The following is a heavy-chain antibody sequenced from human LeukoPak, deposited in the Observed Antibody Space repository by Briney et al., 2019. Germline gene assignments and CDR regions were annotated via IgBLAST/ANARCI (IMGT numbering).Heavy chain of an antibody. CDR2: IEQDGSQK. D-gene: IGHD1-26*01. V-gene: IGHV3-7*01. CDR1: GFTFSSYW. CDR3: ARHSGSYPFDY. J-gene: IGHJ4*02. Sequence: PGGSLRLSCAASGFTFSSYWLSWVRQAPGKGLEWVASIEQDGSQKYYVDSVRGRFTISRDNAKNSVYLQMNSLRVEDTAVYYCARHSGSYPFDYWGQATLVTVSP.